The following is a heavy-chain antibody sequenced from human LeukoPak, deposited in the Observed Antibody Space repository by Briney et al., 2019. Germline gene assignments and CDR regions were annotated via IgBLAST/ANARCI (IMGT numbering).Heavy chain of an antibody. D-gene: IGHD1-1*01. CDR3: AWMNTYYYMDV. CDR2: IYYSGST. J-gene: IGHJ6*03. CDR1: NGSISSSSYY. V-gene: IGHV4-39*01. Sequence: SETLSLTCIVSNGSISSSSYYWGWIRQPPGKWLEWIGTIYYSGSTYYNPSLKSRVTISVDTSKNQFSLKLTSVTAADTAVYYCAWMNTYYYMDVWGKGTTVTVSS.